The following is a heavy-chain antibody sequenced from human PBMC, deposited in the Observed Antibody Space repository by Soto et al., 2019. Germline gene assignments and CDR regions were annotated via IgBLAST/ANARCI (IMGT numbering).Heavy chain of an antibody. J-gene: IGHJ4*02. CDR3: AKGRSSGYQNYFDY. CDR2: ISASGGST. V-gene: IGHV3-23*01. D-gene: IGHD3-22*01. Sequence: GGSLRLSCAASGFTFNNCAMSWVRQAPGKGPEWVSVISASGGSTYYADSVKGRFTISRDNSKNTLYLQMNSLRAEDTAVYYCAKGRSSGYQNYFDYWGQGTLVTVSS. CDR1: GFTFNNCA.